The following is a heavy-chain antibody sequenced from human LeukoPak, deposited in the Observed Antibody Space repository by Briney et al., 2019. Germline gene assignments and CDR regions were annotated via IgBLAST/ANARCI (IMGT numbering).Heavy chain of an antibody. J-gene: IGHJ4*02. D-gene: IGHD6-13*01. V-gene: IGHV5-51*01. Sequence: GESLKISCKGSGYSFSNYWIGWVRQMPGKGLEWMGIIFPGDSDTRYSPSFQGQVTISADKSISTAYLQWSSLKASDTAIYYRARTSSSSWLHYFDYWGQGTLVTVSS. CDR3: ARTSSSSWLHYFDY. CDR1: GYSFSNYW. CDR2: IFPGDSDT.